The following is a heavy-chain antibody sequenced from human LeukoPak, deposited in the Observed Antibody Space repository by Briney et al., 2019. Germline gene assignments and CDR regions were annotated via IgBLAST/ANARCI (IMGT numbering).Heavy chain of an antibody. CDR2: INEDGTTI. J-gene: IGHJ4*02. D-gene: IGHD1-26*01. CDR1: GFSVSTFW. CDR3: VRDFSGAVDS. V-gene: IGHV3-74*01. Sequence: GGSLTLSCAASGFSVSTFWMHWVRPLPGGGLVWVSRINEDGTTINYADSVKGRFTSTRDDDKHPLYLQMHSRRADDTAIYYCVRDFSGAVDSWGQGTLVTVSS.